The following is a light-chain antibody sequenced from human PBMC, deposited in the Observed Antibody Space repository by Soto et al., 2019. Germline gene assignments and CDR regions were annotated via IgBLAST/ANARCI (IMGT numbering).Light chain of an antibody. CDR3: QHRSNCPPWT. CDR1: QSVSSY. J-gene: IGKJ1*01. Sequence: EIVLTQSPATLSLSPGERATLSCRASQSVSSYLAWYQQKPGQAPRLLIYDASNRATDIPARFSGSGSGTDFALTISGLEPEDFAVYYCQHRSNCPPWTFGQGTKVLIK. CDR2: DAS. V-gene: IGKV3-11*01.